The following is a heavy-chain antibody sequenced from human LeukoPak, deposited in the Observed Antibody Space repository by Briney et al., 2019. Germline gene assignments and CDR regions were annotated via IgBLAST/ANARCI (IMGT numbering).Heavy chain of an antibody. D-gene: IGHD5-18*01. CDR3: ARSPQLWPYSTFDY. J-gene: IGHJ4*02. CDR2: IYYSGTT. Sequence: SETLSLTCTVSSGSIGSSSYYWGWIRQPPGKGLEWIGIIYYSGTTYYNPSLKSRVTISVDTSKNLFSLKLSSVTAADTAVYYCARSPQLWPYSTFDYWGQGTLVTVSS. CDR1: SGSIGSSSYY. V-gene: IGHV4-39*07.